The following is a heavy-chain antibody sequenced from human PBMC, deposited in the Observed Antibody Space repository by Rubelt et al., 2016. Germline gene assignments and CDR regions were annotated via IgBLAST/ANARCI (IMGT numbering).Heavy chain of an antibody. D-gene: IGHD3-22*01. V-gene: IGHV3-7*03. Sequence: YADSVKDRFTISRDNAKNSLYLQMNSLRAEDTAVYYCARGGRAHYYDSSGYPTGAFDIWGQGTMVTVSS. J-gene: IGHJ3*02. CDR3: ARGGRAHYYDSSGYPTGAFDI.